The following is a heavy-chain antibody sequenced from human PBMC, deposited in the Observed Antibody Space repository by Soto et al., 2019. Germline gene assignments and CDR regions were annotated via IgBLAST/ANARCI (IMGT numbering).Heavy chain of an antibody. CDR2: IIPIFGTA. Sequence: QVQLVQSGAEVKKPGSSVKVSCKASGGTFSSYAISWVRQAPGQGLEWMGGIIPIFGTANYAQKFQGRVTITADESTSTAYMELRSVRFEDTAVYYWARDCQGANRYCSGGSCYDTVVTPVCDNAFDIWGQGTMVTVSS. CDR1: GGTFSSYA. V-gene: IGHV1-69*01. J-gene: IGHJ3*02. CDR3: ARDCQGANRYCSGGSCYDTVVTPVCDNAFDI. D-gene: IGHD2-15*01.